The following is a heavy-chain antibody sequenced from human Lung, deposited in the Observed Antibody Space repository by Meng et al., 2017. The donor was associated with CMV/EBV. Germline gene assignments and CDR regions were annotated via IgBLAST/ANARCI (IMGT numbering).Heavy chain of an antibody. CDR1: SDSITNYF. CDR3: ARTPVRFCNTHMCYAFDY. Sequence: QEKPQGSGPRLVKPSETLSVTCIVSSDSITNYFWSWVRQPAGKGLEWIGRLYPDGSTDYNPSLSSRLTLSLDTSKIRFSLKLRSVTAADTAIYYCARTPVRFCNTHMCYAFDYWGQGALVTVSS. CDR2: LYPDGST. D-gene: IGHD2-2*01. J-gene: IGHJ4*02. V-gene: IGHV4-4*07.